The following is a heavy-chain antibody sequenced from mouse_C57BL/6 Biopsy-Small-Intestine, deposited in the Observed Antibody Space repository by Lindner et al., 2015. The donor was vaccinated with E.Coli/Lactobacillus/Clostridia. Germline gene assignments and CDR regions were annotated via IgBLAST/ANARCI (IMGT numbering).Heavy chain of an antibody. Sequence: VQLQESGPELVKPGTSVKMSCKASGYTFISYVLYWVKQKPGQGLEWIGYINPYSDATKYNENFKGKATLTSDKSSSTAYMELSSLTSEDSAVYYCTRRDWDVAGFAYWGQGTLVTVSS. J-gene: IGHJ3*01. CDR1: GYTFISYV. CDR2: INPYSDAT. V-gene: IGHV1-14*01. D-gene: IGHD4-1*01. CDR3: TRRDWDVAGFAY.